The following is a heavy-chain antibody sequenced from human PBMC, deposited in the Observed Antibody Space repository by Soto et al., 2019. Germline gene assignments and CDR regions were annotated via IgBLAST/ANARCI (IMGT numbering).Heavy chain of an antibody. J-gene: IGHJ4*02. CDR1: AYTFTSYY. V-gene: IGHV1-46*01. CDR2: INPSGDST. CDR3: ARVRRRLGSSSLAY. D-gene: IGHD6-6*01. Sequence: ASVQVSCKASAYTFTSYYMHWVRQAPEQALEWLGIINPSGDSTSNAQKFQGRVTMTRDTSTSTVYMELSSLRSEDTAVYYCARVRRRLGSSSLAYWGQGTLVTVSS.